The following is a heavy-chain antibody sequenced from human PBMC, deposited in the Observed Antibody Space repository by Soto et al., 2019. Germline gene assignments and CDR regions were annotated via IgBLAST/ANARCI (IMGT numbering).Heavy chain of an antibody. Sequence: EVQLVESGGGLVQPGRSLRLSCAASGIAFDDYAMHWVRQAPGKGLEWVSGISWNSGSQGYADSVKGRFTISRDNAKNSLYLQMNSLRVEDSALYYCTKDRYDYYGSGGNYGMDVWGRGTTVTVSS. CDR1: GIAFDDYA. CDR2: ISWNSGSQ. D-gene: IGHD3-10*01. V-gene: IGHV3-9*01. J-gene: IGHJ6*02. CDR3: TKDRYDYYGSGGNYGMDV.